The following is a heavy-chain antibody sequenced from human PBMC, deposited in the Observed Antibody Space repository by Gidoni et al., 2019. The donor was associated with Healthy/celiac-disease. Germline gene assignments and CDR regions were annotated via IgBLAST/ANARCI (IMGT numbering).Heavy chain of an antibody. J-gene: IGHJ6*02. Sequence: EVQLVASGGGLVQPGGSLRLPCAPAGFTFSSHWMIWIRQAPGKGLEGVANIKQDGSEKYYVDSVKGRFTISRDNAKNSLYLQMNSLRAEDTAVYYCARVRPGCSGGSCNQRSYGMDVWGQGTTVTVSS. CDR3: ARVRPGCSGGSCNQRSYGMDV. CDR1: GFTFSSHW. CDR2: IKQDGSEK. V-gene: IGHV3-7*03. D-gene: IGHD2-15*01.